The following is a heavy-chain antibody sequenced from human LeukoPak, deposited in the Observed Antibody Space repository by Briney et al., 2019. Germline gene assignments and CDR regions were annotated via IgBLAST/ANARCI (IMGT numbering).Heavy chain of an antibody. CDR2: ITSGSGSNI. CDR3: ARHGSWSFDY. V-gene: IGHV3-23*01. Sequence: GGSLRLSCAASGFTFSSHAMSWVRQAPGKGLEWVSAITSGSGSNIYYTDSLKGRFTISRDNSKNTLYLQMNSLRAEDTAVYYCARHGSWSFDYWGQGTMVTVSA. CDR1: GFTFSSHA. J-gene: IGHJ4*02. D-gene: IGHD6-13*01.